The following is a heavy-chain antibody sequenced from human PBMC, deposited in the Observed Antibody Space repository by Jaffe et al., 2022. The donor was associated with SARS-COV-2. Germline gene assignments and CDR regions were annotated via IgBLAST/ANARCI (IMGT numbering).Heavy chain of an antibody. CDR3: ARVGNDQADYFDY. J-gene: IGHJ4*02. CDR1: GFTFSSYW. CDR2: INSDGSST. Sequence: EVQLVESGGGLVQPGGSLRLSCAASGFTFSSYWMYWVRQAPGKGLVWVSRINSDGSSTRYADSVKGRFTISRDNAKNTLYLQMNSLRAEDTAVYYCARVGNDQADYFDYWGQGTLVTVSS. V-gene: IGHV3-74*01. D-gene: IGHD1-1*01.